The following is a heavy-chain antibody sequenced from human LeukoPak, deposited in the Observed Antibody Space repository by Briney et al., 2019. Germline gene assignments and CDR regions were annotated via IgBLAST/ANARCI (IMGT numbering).Heavy chain of an antibody. V-gene: IGHV3-30*04. CDR1: GFIFTDYA. Sequence: GGSLRLSCAASGFIFTDYAMHWVRQPPGKGLEWVALVSYDGRNENYADSVKGRFTISRDTSKSTLYLQLNSLRGEDTAVYYCARDLARSSPAFDIWGQGTMVTVSS. D-gene: IGHD3-3*02. CDR3: ARDLARSSPAFDI. CDR2: VSYDGRNE. J-gene: IGHJ3*02.